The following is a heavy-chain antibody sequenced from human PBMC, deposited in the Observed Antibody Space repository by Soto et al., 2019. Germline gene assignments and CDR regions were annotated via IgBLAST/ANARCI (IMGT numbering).Heavy chain of an antibody. V-gene: IGHV2-5*02. CDR1: GFSFTTDGMG. CDR3: AHLYGGASGTRDYFDY. CDR2: IYWDDDK. J-gene: IGHJ4*02. Sequence: QITLKESGPTLVKPTQTLTLTCTFSGFSFTTDGMGVGWIRQPPGKALEWLALIYWDDDKRYSPSLKSRLTITKDASRNQVVRTLTNMDPADTATYYCAHLYGGASGTRDYFDYWGQGTLVTVSS. D-gene: IGHD6-13*01.